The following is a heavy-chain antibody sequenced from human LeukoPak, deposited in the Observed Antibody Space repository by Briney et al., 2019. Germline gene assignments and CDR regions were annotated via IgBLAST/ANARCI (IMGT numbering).Heavy chain of an antibody. Sequence: PSETLSLTCTVSGGSISSYYWSWIRQPPGKGLEWIGYIYYSGSTNYNPSLESRVTISVDTSKNQFSLKLSSVTAADTAVYYCASIAVATRNFDYWGQGTLVTVSS. CDR1: GGSISSYY. CDR3: ASIAVATRNFDY. V-gene: IGHV4-59*01. J-gene: IGHJ4*02. D-gene: IGHD6-19*01. CDR2: IYYSGST.